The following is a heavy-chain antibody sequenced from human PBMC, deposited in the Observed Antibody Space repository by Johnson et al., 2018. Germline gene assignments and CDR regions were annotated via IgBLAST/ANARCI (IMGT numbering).Heavy chain of an antibody. J-gene: IGHJ3*02. D-gene: IGHD6-19*01. CDR2: ISWNSGSI. CDR3: AKDISPRYSSGWTHLVAFEI. CDR1: GFSFDDYA. Sequence: VQLVESGGGLAQPGRSLRLSCTASGFSFDDYAMEWVRQAPGMGLEGVSSISWNSGSIAYADSVKGRFTISRDNAKNSLYRHMNSLRATDTSWDYRAKDISPRYSSGWTHLVAFEIWGQGTLVTVSS. V-gene: IGHV3-9*01.